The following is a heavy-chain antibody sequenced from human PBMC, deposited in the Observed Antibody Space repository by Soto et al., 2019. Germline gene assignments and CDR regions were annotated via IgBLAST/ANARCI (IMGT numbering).Heavy chain of an antibody. D-gene: IGHD2-15*01. J-gene: IGHJ4*02. CDR2: ISGSGGST. CDR1: GFTFSSYA. CDR3: ATVCSGGSGYSGWGFDY. Sequence: EVQLLESGGGLVQPGGSLRLSCAASGFTFSSYAMSWVRQAPGKGLEWVSAISGSGGSTYYADSVKGRFTISRDNTKNTLYLQMNSLRAEDTAVYYCATVCSGGSGYSGWGFDYWGQGTLGTVCS. V-gene: IGHV3-23*01.